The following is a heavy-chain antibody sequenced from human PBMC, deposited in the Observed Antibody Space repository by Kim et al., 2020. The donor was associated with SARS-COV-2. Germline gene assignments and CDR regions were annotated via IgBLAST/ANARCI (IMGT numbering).Heavy chain of an antibody. Sequence: SRVTISVDKSKNQFSLKLSSVTAADTAVYYCARVHYCSGGSCYRGAFDIWGQGTMVTVSS. CDR3: ARVHYCSGGSCYRGAFDI. D-gene: IGHD2-15*01. J-gene: IGHJ3*02. V-gene: IGHV4-4*02.